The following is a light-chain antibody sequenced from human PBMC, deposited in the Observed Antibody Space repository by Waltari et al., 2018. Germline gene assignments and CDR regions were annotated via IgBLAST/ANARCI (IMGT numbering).Light chain of an antibody. CDR3: MQTLQSLWT. CDR1: QSPLQNNGYYY. J-gene: IGKJ1*01. V-gene: IGKV2-28*01. Sequence: DIVMTQSPLSLPVNPGEPASISCRSSQSPLQNNGYYYLDWYLQKPGQSPQLLIYLGSNRASGVPDRFSGSASGTDFTLKISRVEAEDVGVYYCMQTLQSLWTFGQGTKVELK. CDR2: LGS.